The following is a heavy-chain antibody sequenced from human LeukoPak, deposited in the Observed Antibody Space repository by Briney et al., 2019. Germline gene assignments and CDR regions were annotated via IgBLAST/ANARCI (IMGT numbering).Heavy chain of an antibody. CDR2: MYHSGST. Sequence: PSETLSLTCTVSGYSISSGYYWGWIRQSPGKGLEWIGSMYHSGSTYYNPSLKSRVTTSVDTSKNQFSLNLSSVTAADTAVYYCARDGYYNILTGYPNWFDPWGQGTLVTVSS. J-gene: IGHJ5*02. CDR1: GYSISSGYY. D-gene: IGHD3-9*01. V-gene: IGHV4-38-2*02. CDR3: ARDGYYNILTGYPNWFDP.